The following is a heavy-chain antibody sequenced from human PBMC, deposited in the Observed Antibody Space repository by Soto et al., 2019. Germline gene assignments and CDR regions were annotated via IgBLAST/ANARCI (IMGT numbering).Heavy chain of an antibody. CDR2: IYYSGST. Sequence: PSSTLSLNCSVSGDCVSSGDYYWSWIRQPPGKGLEWIGYIYYSGSTYYNPSLKSRVTISVDTSKNQFSLKLSSVTAADTAVYYCARGIPGDSSGYYPSWGQGTLVPVSS. J-gene: IGHJ5*02. D-gene: IGHD3-22*01. V-gene: IGHV4-30-4*02. CDR3: ARGIPGDSSGYYPS. CDR1: GDCVSSGDYY.